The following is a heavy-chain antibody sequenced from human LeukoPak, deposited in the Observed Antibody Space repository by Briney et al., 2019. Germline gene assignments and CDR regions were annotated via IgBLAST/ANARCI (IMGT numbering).Heavy chain of an antibody. J-gene: IGHJ6*02. CDR3: TTRSCGAGACSSSFYYYYGLHF. D-gene: IGHD3-16*01. Sequence: SVKVSCKASGDSISKFAASWVRQAPGQGLQWMGGIIPIFGTADYAQKFQGRVTITADEATSTTYMELSSLKSVDTAIYYCTTRSCGAGACSSSFYYYYGLHFWGQGTTVSVSS. V-gene: IGHV1-69*13. CDR1: GDSISKFA. CDR2: IIPIFGTA.